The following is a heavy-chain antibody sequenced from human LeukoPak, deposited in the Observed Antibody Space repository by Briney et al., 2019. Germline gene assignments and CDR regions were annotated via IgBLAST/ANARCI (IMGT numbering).Heavy chain of an antibody. CDR3: AKVQAHYDFWSGDPLDFDY. J-gene: IGHJ4*02. Sequence: PGGSLRLSCAASGFTFSGYWMSWVRQAPGKGLEWVANIKQDGSEKYYVDSVRGRFTISRDNAKNSQYLEMNSLRAEDTAVYYCAKVQAHYDFWSGDPLDFDYWGQGTLVTVSS. D-gene: IGHD3-3*01. CDR2: IKQDGSEK. CDR1: GFTFSGYW. V-gene: IGHV3-7*03.